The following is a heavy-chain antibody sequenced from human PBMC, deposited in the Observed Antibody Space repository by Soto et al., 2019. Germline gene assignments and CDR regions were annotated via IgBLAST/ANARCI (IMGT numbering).Heavy chain of an antibody. CDR2: IYYSGST. CDR1: GGSVSSGTYY. D-gene: IGHD3-9*01. Sequence: SETLSLTCTVSGGSVSSGTYYWSWTRQPPGKGLEWIGYIYYSGSTNYNPSLKSRVTISVDTPKNQFSLKLSSVTPADTAVYYWAKYYDILTGYDYWGQGTLVTVSS. J-gene: IGHJ4*02. V-gene: IGHV4-61*01. CDR3: AKYYDILTGYDY.